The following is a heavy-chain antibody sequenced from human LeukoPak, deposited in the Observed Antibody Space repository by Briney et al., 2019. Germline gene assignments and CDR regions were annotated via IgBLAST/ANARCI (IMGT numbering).Heavy chain of an antibody. V-gene: IGHV3-33*08. CDR1: GFTFSSYA. J-gene: IGHJ4*02. Sequence: QTGGSLRLSCAASGFTFSSYAMHWVRQAPGKGLEWVAVIWYDGSNKYYADSVKGRFTISRDNSKNTLYLQMNSLRAEDTAVYYCARDSTETGYYFDYWGQGTLVTVSS. CDR2: IWYDGSNK. D-gene: IGHD4-11*01. CDR3: ARDSTETGYYFDY.